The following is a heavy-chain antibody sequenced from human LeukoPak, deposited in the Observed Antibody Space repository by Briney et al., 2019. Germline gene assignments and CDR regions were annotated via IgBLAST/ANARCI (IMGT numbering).Heavy chain of an antibody. V-gene: IGHV3-7*01. Sequence: GGSLRLSCAASGFTFSSSWMNWVRQAPGKGLEWVADIKQDGSEEYYVDSVKGRFTISRDNAKNSLFLQMNSLRAEDTAVYYCARGDYYDRFFDYWGQGTLVTVSS. J-gene: IGHJ4*02. CDR3: ARGDYYDRFFDY. CDR2: IKQDGSEE. D-gene: IGHD3-22*01. CDR1: GFTFSSSW.